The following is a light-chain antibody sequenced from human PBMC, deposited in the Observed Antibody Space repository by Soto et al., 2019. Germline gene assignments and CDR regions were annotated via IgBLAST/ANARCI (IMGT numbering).Light chain of an antibody. V-gene: IGKV1-5*03. J-gene: IGKJ4*02. CDR2: KAS. Sequence: DHRITQFAAVLTASVVDRGTITCRARKSISSSLAWYQQKAGKAPNLLIYKASRLESGVPSRFSGSGSETEFTLTISGLEPGDSATYYCQQYNSYSPTFGGGTKVDIK. CDR3: QQYNSYSPT. CDR1: KSISSS.